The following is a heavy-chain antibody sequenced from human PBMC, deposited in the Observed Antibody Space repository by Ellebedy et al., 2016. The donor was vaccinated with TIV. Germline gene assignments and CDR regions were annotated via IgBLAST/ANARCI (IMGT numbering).Heavy chain of an antibody. D-gene: IGHD6-19*01. CDR3: ARNSGWSIDY. J-gene: IGHJ4*02. CDR2: LKPDGTED. Sequence: GESLKISCAASGFPFSSYWMSWVRQAPGTGLEWVANLKPDGTEDYYVGSMKVRFTVSSANAKSSLYLHLSSLGAEDTAVYYCARNSGWSIDYWGLGTLVTVSS. V-gene: IGHV3-7*03. CDR1: GFPFSSYW.